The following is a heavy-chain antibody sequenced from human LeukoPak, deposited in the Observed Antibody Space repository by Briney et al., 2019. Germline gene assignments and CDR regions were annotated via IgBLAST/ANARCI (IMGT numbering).Heavy chain of an antibody. J-gene: IGHJ6*02. V-gene: IGHV3-30*18. CDR2: ISYDGSNK. CDR1: GFTFSSYG. Sequence: GGSLRLSCAASGFTFSSYGMHWVRQAPGKGLEWVAVISYDGSNKYYADSVKGRFTISRDNSKNTLYLQMNSLRAEDTAVYYCAKGLPVLWSGYYTGHPYYYGMDVWGQGTTVTVSS. CDR3: AKGLPVLWSGYYTGHPYYYGMDV. D-gene: IGHD3-3*01.